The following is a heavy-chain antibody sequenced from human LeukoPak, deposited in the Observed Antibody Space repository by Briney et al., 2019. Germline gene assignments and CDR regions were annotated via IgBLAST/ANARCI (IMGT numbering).Heavy chain of an antibody. J-gene: IGHJ4*02. Sequence: PGGSLRLSCAASGFTFSSYAMSWVRQAPGKGLECISGFSGSGGSTYYADSVKGRFTISRDNSKNTLYLQMNSLRAEDTAVYYCARSGSFDSSGYNFDYWGQGTLVTVSS. CDR2: FSGSGGST. CDR1: GFTFSSYA. V-gene: IGHV3-23*01. D-gene: IGHD3-22*01. CDR3: ARSGSFDSSGYNFDY.